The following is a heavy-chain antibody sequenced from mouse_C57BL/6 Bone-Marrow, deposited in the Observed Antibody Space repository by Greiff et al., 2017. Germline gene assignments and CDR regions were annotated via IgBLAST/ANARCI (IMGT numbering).Heavy chain of an antibody. V-gene: IGHV1-78*01. CDR1: GYTFTDHT. D-gene: IGHD2-3*01. CDR3: ARGWLLRLFYAMDY. Sequence: VQLQQSDAELVKPGASVKISCKASGYTFTDHTIHWMKQRPEQGLEWIGYIYPRDGSTNYNEKFKGKATLTADKSSSTAYMQLNSLTSEDSAVYCCARGWLLRLFYAMDYWGQGTSVTVSS. J-gene: IGHJ4*01. CDR2: IYPRDGST.